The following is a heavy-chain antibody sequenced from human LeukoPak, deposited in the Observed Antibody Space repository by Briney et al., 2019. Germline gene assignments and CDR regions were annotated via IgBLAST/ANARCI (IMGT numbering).Heavy chain of an antibody. V-gene: IGHV1-18*01. CDR1: GYTFTNYG. Sequence: ASVKVSCKASGYTFTNYGIVWVRQAPGQGLEWMGWISTYNGNTNYAENLQDRVTMTTDTSTSTAYMELRSLRSDDTAVYYCARLRGVTPLYYFDYWGQGTLVTVSS. D-gene: IGHD5-18*01. J-gene: IGHJ4*02. CDR3: ARLRGVTPLYYFDY. CDR2: ISTYNGNT.